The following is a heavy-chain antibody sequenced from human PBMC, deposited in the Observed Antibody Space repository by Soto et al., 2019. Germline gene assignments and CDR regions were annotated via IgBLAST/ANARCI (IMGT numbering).Heavy chain of an antibody. D-gene: IGHD3-3*01. Sequence: PSQTLSLTCAISGDSVSSNSAAWNWIRQSPSRGLEWLGRTYYRSKWYNDYAVSVKSRITINPDTSKNQFSLQLNSVTPEDTAVYYCARKTGLEWSLSGWFDPWGQGTLVTVSS. CDR3: ARKTGLEWSLSGWFDP. V-gene: IGHV6-1*01. CDR2: TYYRSKWYN. J-gene: IGHJ5*02. CDR1: GDSVSSNSAA.